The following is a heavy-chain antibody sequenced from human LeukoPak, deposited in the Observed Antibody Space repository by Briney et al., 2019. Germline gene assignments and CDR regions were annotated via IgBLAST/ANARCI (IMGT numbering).Heavy chain of an antibody. J-gene: IGHJ4*02. V-gene: IGHV1-69*05. D-gene: IGHD3-10*01. CDR1: GGTFSNYA. CDR3: ARGSSAYYDSGSYYSPGY. Sequence: ASVKVSCKASGGTFSNYAFSWVRQAPGQGLEWMGGITPIFGTTNYAQKFQGRVTVTTDESTSTVYMEVSSLRSDDTAVYYCARGSSAYYDSGSYYSPGYWGQGTLVAVSS. CDR2: ITPIFGTT.